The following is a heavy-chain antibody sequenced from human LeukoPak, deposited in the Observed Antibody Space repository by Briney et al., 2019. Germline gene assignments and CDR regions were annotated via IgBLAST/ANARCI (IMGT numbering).Heavy chain of an antibody. CDR3: ARSWAGMYYPFYYFDY. CDR2: IYTSGST. J-gene: IGHJ4*02. Sequence: SETLSLTCTVSGGSISSYYWSWIRQPAGKGLEWIGRIYTSGSTNYNPSLKSRVTMSVDTSKNQFSLHLDSVTAADTAVYYCARSWAGMYYPFYYFDYWGQGTLVTVSS. V-gene: IGHV4-4*07. D-gene: IGHD1-26*01. CDR1: GGSISSYY.